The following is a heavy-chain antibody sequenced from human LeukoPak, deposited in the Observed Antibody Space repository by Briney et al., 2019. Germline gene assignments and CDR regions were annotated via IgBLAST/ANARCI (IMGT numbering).Heavy chain of an antibody. D-gene: IGHD3-16*01. CDR2: MSHDGVFK. V-gene: IGHV3-30*18. J-gene: IGHJ3*02. CDR3: AKLIRELRTIDAFDM. Sequence: GGSLRLSCVASGFIFSKYGIHWVRQAPGKGLEWVAVMSHDGVFKDYTDSVRGRFTISRDNSENTLYLQMNSLRVEDTALYYCAKLIRELRTIDAFDMWGRGTMVTVSA. CDR1: GFIFSKYG.